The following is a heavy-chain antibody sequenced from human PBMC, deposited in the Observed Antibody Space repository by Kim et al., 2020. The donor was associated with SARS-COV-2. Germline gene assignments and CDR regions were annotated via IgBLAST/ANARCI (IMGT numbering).Heavy chain of an antibody. D-gene: IGHD2-2*03. J-gene: IGHJ4*02. CDR1: GFTFTGYA. Sequence: GGSLRLSCTTSGFTFTGYAMSWVHQASGKGLEWVSSIDGSDGTTYYVDSVKGRFTISRDNSKNTLYLQMNSLRADDTAVYYCMKGGWGWIWDHWGQGTRV. CDR2: IDGSDGTT. CDR3: MKGGWGWIWDH. V-gene: IGHV3-23*01.